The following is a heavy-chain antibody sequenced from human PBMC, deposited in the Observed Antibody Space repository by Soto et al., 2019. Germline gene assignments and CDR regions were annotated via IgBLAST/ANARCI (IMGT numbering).Heavy chain of an antibody. J-gene: IGHJ6*02. CDR3: ARGGRIVDTGIGYYYYHAMDV. D-gene: IGHD5-18*01. CDR1: GYTFTSYY. V-gene: IGHV1-46*01. Sequence: QVQLVQSGAEVKKTGASVKASCKASGYTFTSYYIHWVRQAPGQGLEWMGIFNPTGDTASYAQKLQGRGTMTRDTSTGTAYMELGSLRSEDTAVYYCARGGRIVDTGIGYYYYHAMDVWGQGTTVTVS. CDR2: FNPTGDTA.